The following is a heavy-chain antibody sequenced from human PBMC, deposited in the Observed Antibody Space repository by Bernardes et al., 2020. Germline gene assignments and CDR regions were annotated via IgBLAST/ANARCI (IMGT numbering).Heavy chain of an antibody. Sequence: SETLSLTCAVYGGSFSGYYWSWIRQPPGQGLEWIGEINHSGSTKYNPSLKSRVTISVDTSKNQFSLKLSSVTAADTAVYYCARVGRCHCSNNSCYIARGSCSAFDIWGQGTMVTVSS. CDR3: ARVGRCHCSNNSCYIARGSCSAFDI. V-gene: IGHV4-34*01. D-gene: IGHD2-2*02. J-gene: IGHJ3*02. CDR2: INHSGST. CDR1: GGSFSGYY.